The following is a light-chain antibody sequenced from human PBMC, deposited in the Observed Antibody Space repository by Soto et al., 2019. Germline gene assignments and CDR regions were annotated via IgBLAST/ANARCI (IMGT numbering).Light chain of an antibody. CDR1: QSVVSSC. CDR2: GAS. Sequence: EIVLTQSPGSLCLSPGERAALACRAFQSVVSSCLALYHRKPCHSPMLLIYGASGRATGIPDRFSGSGSGTDFTLTISSLQPEDFATYYCQQHGQWPIAFGQGTRLQIK. J-gene: IGKJ5*01. V-gene: IGKV3-20*01. CDR3: QQHGQWPIA.